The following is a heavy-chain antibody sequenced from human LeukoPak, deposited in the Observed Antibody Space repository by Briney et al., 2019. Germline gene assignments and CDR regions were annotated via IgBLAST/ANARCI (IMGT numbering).Heavy chain of an antibody. CDR2: ISSSGSTI. CDR3: ARGHWSFDL. J-gene: IGHJ2*01. V-gene: IGHV3-48*03. Sequence: GGSLRLSCAASRFTFSSYEMNWVRQAPGKGLEWVSYISSSGSTIYYADSVKGRFTISRDNAKNSLYLQMNSLRAEDTAVYYCARGHWSFDLWGRGTLVTVSS. CDR1: RFTFSSYE.